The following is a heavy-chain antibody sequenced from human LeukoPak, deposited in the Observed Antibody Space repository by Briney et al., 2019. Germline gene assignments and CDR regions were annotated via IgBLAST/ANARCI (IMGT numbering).Heavy chain of an antibody. CDR3: ARGGYNSRRDNWFDP. Sequence: SETLSLTCTVSGGSISSYYWSWIRQPPGKGLEWIGYIYYSGSTNYNPSLKSRVTISVDTSKNQFSLKLSSVTAADTAVYYCARGGYNSRRDNWFDPWGQGTLVTVSS. CDR2: IYYSGST. V-gene: IGHV4-59*12. CDR1: GGSISSYY. J-gene: IGHJ5*02. D-gene: IGHD5-12*01.